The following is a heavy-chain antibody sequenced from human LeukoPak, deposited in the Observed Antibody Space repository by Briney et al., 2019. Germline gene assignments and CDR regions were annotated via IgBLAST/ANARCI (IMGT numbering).Heavy chain of an antibody. CDR1: GFTFSSYG. D-gene: IGHD2-15*01. CDR3: ARDRGYCSGGTCYALWDY. CDR2: IWYDGSNK. J-gene: IGHJ4*02. Sequence: GRSLRLSCAASGFTFSSYGMHWVRQAPGKGLEWVALIWYDGSNKYYADSVKGRFTISRDNSKNTLYLQMNSLRAEDTAMYYCARDRGYCSGGTCYALWDYWGQGTLVTVSS. V-gene: IGHV3-33*01.